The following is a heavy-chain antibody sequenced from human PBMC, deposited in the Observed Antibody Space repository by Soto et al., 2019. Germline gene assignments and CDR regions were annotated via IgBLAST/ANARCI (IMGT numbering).Heavy chain of an antibody. CDR1: GGSFSGYY. J-gene: IGHJ6*02. Sequence: SETLSLTCAVYGGSFSGYYWSWIRQPPGKGLEWIGEINHSGSTNYNPSLKSRVTISVDTSKNQFSLKLSSVTAADTAVYYCAIRPRAYYYYGMDVWGQGTTVTVSS. CDR3: AIRPRAYYYYGMDV. V-gene: IGHV4-34*01. D-gene: IGHD1-26*01. CDR2: INHSGST.